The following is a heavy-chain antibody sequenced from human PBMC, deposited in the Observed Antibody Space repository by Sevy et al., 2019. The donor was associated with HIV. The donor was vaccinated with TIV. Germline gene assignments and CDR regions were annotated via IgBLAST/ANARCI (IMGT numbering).Heavy chain of an antibody. CDR3: ARDYCSGGSCYESSNWFDP. J-gene: IGHJ5*02. D-gene: IGHD2-15*01. V-gene: IGHV1-18*01. CDR2: ISAYNGNT. Sequence: ASVKVSCKASGYTFTSYGISWVRQAPGQGLEWMGWISAYNGNTNYAQKLQGRVTMTTDTSTGTAYIELRSQRPDDTAVYYCARDYCSGGSCYESSNWFDPWGQGTLVTVSS. CDR1: GYTFTSYG.